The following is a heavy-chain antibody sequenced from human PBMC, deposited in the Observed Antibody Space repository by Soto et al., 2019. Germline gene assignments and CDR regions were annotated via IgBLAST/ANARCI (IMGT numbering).Heavy chain of an antibody. Sequence: ASVKVSCKXSESTFMNYAISWVRQATGQGLEWMGWMNPNSGNTGYALKFQGRVSMTRNTSIYTVYMELSSLASDDTAVYYCVRMASSGTLNWFDPWGQGTLVTVSS. J-gene: IGHJ5*02. V-gene: IGHV1-8*01. D-gene: IGHD1-1*01. CDR2: MNPNSGNT. CDR1: ESTFMNYA. CDR3: VRMASSGTLNWFDP.